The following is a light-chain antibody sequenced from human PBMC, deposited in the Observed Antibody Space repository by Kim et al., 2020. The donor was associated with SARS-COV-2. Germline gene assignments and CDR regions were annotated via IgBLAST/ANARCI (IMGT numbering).Light chain of an antibody. CDR3: VLKMCSGIWV. CDR2: STN. CDR1: SGSVSFSYY. J-gene: IGLJ3*02. Sequence: GGTVTLTCGLMSGSVSFSYYPSCYQQPPGQAPRTLIYSTNTRSSGVPDCFSGSILGNKAALTITGAQADDESNYYFVLKMCSGIWVFGGGTQLTVL. V-gene: IGLV8-61*02.